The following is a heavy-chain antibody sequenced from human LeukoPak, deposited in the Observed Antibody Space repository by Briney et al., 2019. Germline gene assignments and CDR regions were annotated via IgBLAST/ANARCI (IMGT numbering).Heavy chain of an antibody. CDR2: ISPSSDII. D-gene: IGHD6-19*01. J-gene: IGHJ4*02. CDR3: ARETVAGTFDY. Sequence: GSLRLSCAASGFTFSNAWMSWVRQAPGKGLEWVSDISPSSDIISYADSVKGRFIISRDYAKESLHLQMNSLRVEDSAVYYCARETVAGTFDYWGQGTQVTVSS. CDR1: GFTFSNAW. V-gene: IGHV3-11*01.